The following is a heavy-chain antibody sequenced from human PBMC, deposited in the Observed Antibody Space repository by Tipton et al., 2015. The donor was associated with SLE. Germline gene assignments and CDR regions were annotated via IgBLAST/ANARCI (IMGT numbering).Heavy chain of an antibody. J-gene: IGHJ4*02. Sequence: SLRLSCAASEFTFSNYAMSWVRQAPGKGLEWVSAITGSGTNTYYADSVKGRVTISRDNSKNTLYLQMNSPRAEDTAVYYCAKEGGLSPYFHYWGQGTLATVSS. CDR2: ITGSGTNT. V-gene: IGHV3-23*01. CDR3: AKEGGLSPYFHY. CDR1: EFTFSNYA. D-gene: IGHD3-16*01.